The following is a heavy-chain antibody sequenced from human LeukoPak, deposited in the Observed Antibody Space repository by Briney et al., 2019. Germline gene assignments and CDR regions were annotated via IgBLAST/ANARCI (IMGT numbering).Heavy chain of an antibody. CDR2: MNPNSGNT. V-gene: IGHV1-8*02. J-gene: IGHJ4*02. CDR3: ARGVVEMANDY. Sequence: ASVKVSCKASGYTFTGYYMHWVRQAPGQGLEWMGWMNPNSGNTGYAQKFQGRVTMTRNTSISTAYMELSSLRSEDTAVYYCARGVVEMANDYWGQGTLVTVSS. CDR1: GYTFTGYY. D-gene: IGHD5-24*01.